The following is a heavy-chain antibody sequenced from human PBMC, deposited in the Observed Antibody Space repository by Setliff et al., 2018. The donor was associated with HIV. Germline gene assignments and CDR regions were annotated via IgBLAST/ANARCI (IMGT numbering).Heavy chain of an antibody. D-gene: IGHD5-18*01. CDR1: GGSISSSSYY. V-gene: IGHV4-39*07. J-gene: IGHJ4*02. CDR2: IYYSGST. Sequence: SETLSLTCTVSGGSISSSSYYWGWIRQPPGKGLEWIGSIYYSGSTYYHPSLKSRVTISVDTSKNQFSLKLTSMTAADTAVYYCARGRGYSYGYFDYWGQGTLVTVSS. CDR3: ARGRGYSYGYFDY.